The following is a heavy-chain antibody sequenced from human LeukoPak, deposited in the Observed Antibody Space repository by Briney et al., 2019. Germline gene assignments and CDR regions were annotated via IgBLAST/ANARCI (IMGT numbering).Heavy chain of an antibody. CDR1: GGSISSGSYY. CDR3: ANGFDGFDI. D-gene: IGHD3-10*01. V-gene: IGHV4-61*02. Sequence: SQTLSLTCTVSGGSISSGSYYWSWIRQPAGKGLEWIGRIYTSGSTNYNPSLKSRVTISVDTSKNQFSLKLSSVTAADTAVYYCANGFDGFDIWGQGTTVTVSS. CDR2: IYTSGST. J-gene: IGHJ3*02.